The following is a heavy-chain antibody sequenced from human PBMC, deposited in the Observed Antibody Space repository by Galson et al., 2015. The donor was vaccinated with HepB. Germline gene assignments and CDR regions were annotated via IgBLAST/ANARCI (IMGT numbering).Heavy chain of an antibody. Sequence: ETLSLTCSVSGGSVNSGRDYWSWIRQPPGKGLEWIGYVFYSGTTNYNPSLQSRVTISVDTSKNQFSLKLNSVTAADTAMYYCARDPTAATSGWYTRWFDTWGQGTLVTVSS. D-gene: IGHD6-19*01. J-gene: IGHJ5*02. CDR1: GGSVNSGRDY. V-gene: IGHV4-61*01. CDR3: ARDPTAATSGWYTRWFDT. CDR2: VFYSGTT.